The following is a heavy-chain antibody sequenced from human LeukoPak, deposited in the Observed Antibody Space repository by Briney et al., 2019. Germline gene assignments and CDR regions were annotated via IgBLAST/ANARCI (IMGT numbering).Heavy chain of an antibody. CDR1: GFTFSSYG. CDR2: IWYDASNK. CDR3: VRGVGVSRFNYLDS. Sequence: PAGSLRLSCTASGFTFSSYGMHWVRQAPGKGLEWVAVIWYDASNKYYADSVKGRFTISRDNSKNTLYLQMNSLRDDDTAVYYCVRGVGVSRFNYLDSWGQGTLVIVSS. D-gene: IGHD6-13*01. V-gene: IGHV3-33*01. J-gene: IGHJ4*02.